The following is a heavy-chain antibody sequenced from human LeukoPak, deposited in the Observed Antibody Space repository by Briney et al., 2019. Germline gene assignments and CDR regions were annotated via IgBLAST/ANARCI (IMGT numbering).Heavy chain of an antibody. CDR3: ARDHYYDSSGYTFRH. D-gene: IGHD3-22*01. V-gene: IGHV4-59*01. CDR1: GGSISNYY. CDR2: IYYSGST. J-gene: IGHJ1*01. Sequence: SETLSLTCTVSGGSISNYYWSWIRQPPGKGLEWIGYIYYSGSTSYNPSLKSRVTISVDMSKNQFSLKLSSVTAADTAVYYCARDHYYDSSGYTFRHWGQGTLVTVSS.